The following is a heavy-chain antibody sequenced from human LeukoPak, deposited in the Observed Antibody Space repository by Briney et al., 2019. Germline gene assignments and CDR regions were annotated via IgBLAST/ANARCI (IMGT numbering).Heavy chain of an antibody. CDR1: GFTFSSYG. Sequence: PGGSLRLSCAASGFTFSSYGMSWVRQAPGKGLEWVSGIRSSGDSTYYADSVKGRFTISRDNSKNTLYLQMNSLRAEDTAVYYCANNIYYYDSSGYYGYWGQGTLVTVSS. V-gene: IGHV3-23*01. J-gene: IGHJ4*02. CDR3: ANNIYYYDSSGYYGY. CDR2: IRSSGDST. D-gene: IGHD3-22*01.